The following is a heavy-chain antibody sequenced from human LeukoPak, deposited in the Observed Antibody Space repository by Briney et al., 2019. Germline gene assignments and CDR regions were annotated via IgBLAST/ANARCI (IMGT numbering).Heavy chain of an antibody. V-gene: IGHV1-18*01. Sequence: ASVKVSCKASGYTFTSYGISWVRQAPGQGLEWMGWISAYNGNTNYAQKLPGRVTMTTDTSTSTAYMELRSLRSDDTAVYYCARTIYSSSWYFGWFDPWGQGTLVTVSS. J-gene: IGHJ5*02. CDR1: GYTFTSYG. D-gene: IGHD6-13*01. CDR3: ARTIYSSSWYFGWFDP. CDR2: ISAYNGNT.